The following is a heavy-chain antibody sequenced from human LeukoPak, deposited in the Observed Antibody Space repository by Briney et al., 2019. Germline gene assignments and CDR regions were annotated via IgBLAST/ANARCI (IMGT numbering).Heavy chain of an antibody. CDR1: GGSISSNSFY. D-gene: IGHD6-25*01. J-gene: IGHJ4*02. Sequence: SETLSLTCTVSGGSISSNSFYWGWIRQPPGKGLEWIGSIYYSGRTYYKSSLKSRVTISVDTSKNLFSLKLSSVTAADTAVYYCAREGGFYRPLDYSGQGTLVTVSS. V-gene: IGHV4-39*02. CDR2: IYYSGRT. CDR3: AREGGFYRPLDY.